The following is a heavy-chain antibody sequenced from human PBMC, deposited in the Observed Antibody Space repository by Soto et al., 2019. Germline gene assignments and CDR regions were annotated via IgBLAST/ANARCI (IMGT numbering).Heavy chain of an antibody. CDR3: ARKNGVLDAFDI. V-gene: IGHV4-28*01. CDR1: GYSISSSNW. D-gene: IGHD4-17*01. Sequence: QVQLQESGPGLVKPSDTLSHTCAVSGYSISSSNWWGWIRQPPGKGLEWIGYIYYSGSTYYNPSLSSRVTISVATFKNQFSLKLSSVTAVDTAVYYCARKNGVLDAFDIWGQGTMVTVSS. J-gene: IGHJ3*02. CDR2: IYYSGST.